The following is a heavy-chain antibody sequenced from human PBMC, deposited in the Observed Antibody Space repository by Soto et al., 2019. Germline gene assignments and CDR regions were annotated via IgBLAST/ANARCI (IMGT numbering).Heavy chain of an antibody. J-gene: IGHJ4*02. D-gene: IGHD3-22*01. V-gene: IGHV1-3*01. CDR3: ARDRAKYYYDSGVYYFGY. CDR1: GYTFTSYA. Sequence: ASVKVSCKASGYTFTSYAMHWVRQAPGQRPEWMGWINVGNGNTKYSQKFQGRVTITRDTSASTAYMELSSLRSEDTAVYYCARDRAKYYYDSGVYYFGYGGRGTLVTVSS. CDR2: INVGNGNT.